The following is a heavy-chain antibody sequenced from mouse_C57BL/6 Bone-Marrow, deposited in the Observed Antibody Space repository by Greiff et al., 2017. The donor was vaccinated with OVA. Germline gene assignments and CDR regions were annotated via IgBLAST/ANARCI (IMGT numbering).Heavy chain of an antibody. D-gene: IGHD1-1*01. J-gene: IGHJ2*01. CDR3: ARHYYGSSYY. V-gene: IGHV5-6*02. CDR2: ISSGGSYT. Sequence: EVKVEESGGDLVKPGGSLKLSCAASGFTFSSYGVSCVRQTPDKRLVWVATISSGGSYTYYPDSVKGRFTSSRDNAKNTLYLQLSSLKSEDTAMYYCARHYYGSSYYWGQGTTLTVSS. CDR1: GFTFSSYG.